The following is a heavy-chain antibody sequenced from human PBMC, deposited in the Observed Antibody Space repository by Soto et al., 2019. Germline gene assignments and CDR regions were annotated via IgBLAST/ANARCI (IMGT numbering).Heavy chain of an antibody. CDR1: GGSLSSGGYY. CDR2: FYYSGST. CDR3: ARDTQRGYSGYFDS. D-gene: IGHD5-12*01. Sequence: QVQLQESGPGLVKPSQTLSLSCTVSGGSLSSGGYYWSWIRQHPGKGLEWIGFFYYSGSTYYNPSLKSRVTISVDTSQNQFSLKLSSVTAADTGVYYCARDTQRGYSGYFDSWGQGTLVTVSS. V-gene: IGHV4-31*03. J-gene: IGHJ4*02.